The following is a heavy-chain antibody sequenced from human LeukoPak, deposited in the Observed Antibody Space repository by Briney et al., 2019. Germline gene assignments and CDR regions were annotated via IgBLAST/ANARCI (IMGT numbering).Heavy chain of an antibody. CDR1: DGSISSYY. CDR3: ARQERYSSSWYYFDY. D-gene: IGHD6-13*01. V-gene: IGHV4-59*01. J-gene: IGHJ4*02. CDR2: IYYSGST. Sequence: SETLSLTCTVSDGSISSYYWSWIRQPPGKGLEWIGYIYYSGSTNYNPSLKSRVTISVDTSKNQFSLKLSSVTAADTAVYYCARQERYSSSWYYFDYWGQGTLVTVSS.